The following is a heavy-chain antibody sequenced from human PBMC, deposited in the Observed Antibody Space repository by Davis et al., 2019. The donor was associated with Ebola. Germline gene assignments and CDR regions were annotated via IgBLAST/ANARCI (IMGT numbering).Heavy chain of an antibody. J-gene: IGHJ5*02. CDR1: GFTFSSHW. Sequence: HTGGSLRLSCAASGFTFSSHWMHWVRQAPGKGLVWVSRIPSDGIRTTYADSVKGRFTISRDNAKSTLYLQMNSLRAEDTAVYYCARDLGPYGDYVLNWFDPWGQGTLVTVSS. CDR3: ARDLGPYGDYVLNWFDP. CDR2: IPSDGIRT. V-gene: IGHV3-74*01. D-gene: IGHD4-17*01.